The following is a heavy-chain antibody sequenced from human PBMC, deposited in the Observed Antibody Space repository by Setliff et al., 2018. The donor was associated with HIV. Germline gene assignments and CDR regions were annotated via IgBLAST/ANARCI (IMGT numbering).Heavy chain of an antibody. D-gene: IGHD4-4*01. J-gene: IGHJ4*02. CDR2: IDWDDDK. CDR1: GFSLSTSGMC. Sequence: SGPTLVNPTQTLKLTCTFSGFSLSTSGMCVSWIRQPPGKALEWLARIDWDDDKFYNTSLKTRLTISKDTSKNQVVLTMTNMDPVDTATYYCARFYSNYAAFDSWGQGTLVTV. V-gene: IGHV2-70*17. CDR3: ARFYSNYAAFDS.